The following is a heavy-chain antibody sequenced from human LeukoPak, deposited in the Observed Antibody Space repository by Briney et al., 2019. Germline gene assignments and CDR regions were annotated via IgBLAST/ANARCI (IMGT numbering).Heavy chain of an antibody. D-gene: IGHD3-16*02. CDR2: IYTSGST. CDR3: ARSIESYYYYYMDV. V-gene: IGHV4-4*07. J-gene: IGHJ6*03. CDR1: GGSISSYY. Sequence: SETLSLTCTVSGGSISSYYWSWIRQPAGKGLEWIGRIYTSGSTNYNPSLKSRVTMLVDTSKNQFSLKLSSVTAADTAVYYCARSIESYYYYYMDVWGTGTTVTVSS.